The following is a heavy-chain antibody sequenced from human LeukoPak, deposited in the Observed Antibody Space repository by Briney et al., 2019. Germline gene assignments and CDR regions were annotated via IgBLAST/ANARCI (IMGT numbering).Heavy chain of an antibody. Sequence: PGRSLRLSCAASGFTFGSYGMHWVRQAPGKGLEWVAVIWYDGSNKYYADSVKGRFTISRDNSKNTLYLQMNSLRAEDTAVYYCATHSITMIVVVTLDYWGQGTLVTVSS. V-gene: IGHV3-33*01. CDR2: IWYDGSNK. D-gene: IGHD3-22*01. CDR3: ATHSITMIVVVTLDY. CDR1: GFTFGSYG. J-gene: IGHJ4*02.